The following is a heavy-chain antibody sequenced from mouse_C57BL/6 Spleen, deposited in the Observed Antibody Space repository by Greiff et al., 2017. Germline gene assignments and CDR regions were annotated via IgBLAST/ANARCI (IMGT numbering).Heavy chain of an antibody. Sequence: DVQLQESGGGLVKPGGSLKLSCAASGFTFSDYGMHWVRQAPEKGLEWVAYISSGSSTIYYADTVKGRFTISRDNAKNTLFLHMTRLRSVDTDVYSLEWRDNYGSSYEAMDYWGQGTSVTVSS. CDR2: ISSGSSTI. J-gene: IGHJ4*01. CDR3: EWRDNYGSSYEAMDY. CDR1: GFTFSDYG. V-gene: IGHV5-17*01. D-gene: IGHD1-1*01.